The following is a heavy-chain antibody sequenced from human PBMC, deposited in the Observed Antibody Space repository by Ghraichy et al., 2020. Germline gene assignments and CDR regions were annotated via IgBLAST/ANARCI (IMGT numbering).Heavy chain of an antibody. CDR1: GGTFSSYA. D-gene: IGHD3-16*02. V-gene: IGHV1-69*13. CDR2: IIPIFGTA. J-gene: IGHJ4*02. CDR3: ARDLNRGRYFDY. Sequence: SVKVSCKASGGTFSSYAISWVRQAPGQGLEWMGGIIPIFGTANYAQKFQGRVTITADESTSTAYMELSSLRSEDTAMYYCARDLNRGRYFDYWGQGTLVTVSS.